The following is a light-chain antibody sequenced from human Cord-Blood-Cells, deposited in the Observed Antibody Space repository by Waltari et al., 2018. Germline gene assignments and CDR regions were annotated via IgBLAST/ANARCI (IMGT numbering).Light chain of an antibody. Sequence: QSALTQPASVSGSPGQSITITCTGTSSYVGSHNLVSCYQQHPGKDPKLMIYEVSKRPSGVSNRFSGSKSGNTASLTISGLQAEDEADYYCCSYAGSSTFVVFGGGTKLTVL. J-gene: IGLJ2*01. CDR2: EVS. V-gene: IGLV2-23*02. CDR3: CSYAGSSTFVV. CDR1: SSYVGSHNL.